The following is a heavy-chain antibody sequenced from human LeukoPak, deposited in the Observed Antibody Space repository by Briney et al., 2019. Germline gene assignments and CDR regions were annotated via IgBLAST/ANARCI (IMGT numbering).Heavy chain of an antibody. CDR3: AKVAAAGDAFDI. D-gene: IGHD6-13*01. V-gene: IGHV3-23*01. CDR1: GFTFRSNT. J-gene: IGHJ3*02. CDR2: ISGSGSST. Sequence: PGGSLRLSCAASGFTFRSNTMSWVRQAPGRGLEWVSVISGSGSSTYYADSVKGRFTISRDNSMNTLYLQMNSLRAEDTAIYYCAKVAAAGDAFDIWGQGTMVTVSS.